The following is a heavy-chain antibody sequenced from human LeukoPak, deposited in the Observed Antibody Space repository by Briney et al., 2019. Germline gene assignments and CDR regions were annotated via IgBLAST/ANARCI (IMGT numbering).Heavy chain of an antibody. CDR1: GGSISSYY. V-gene: IGHV4-59*01. D-gene: IGHD5-18*01. CDR3: ARDALGYSSDY. Sequence: SETLSLTCTVSGGSISSYYWSWIRQPPGKGLEWIGYIYYSGSTNYNPSLKRRVIISVDTSKNQFSLKLSSVTAADTAVYYCARDALGYSSDYWGQGTLVTVSS. CDR2: IYYSGST. J-gene: IGHJ4*02.